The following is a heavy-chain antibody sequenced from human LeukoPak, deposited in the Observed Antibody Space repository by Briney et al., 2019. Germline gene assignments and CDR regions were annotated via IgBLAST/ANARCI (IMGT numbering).Heavy chain of an antibody. CDR2: ISYDGSNK. CDR3: AKDRSRGWLRYFDWLPKYFQH. J-gene: IGHJ1*01. CDR1: GFTFSSYA. Sequence: PGGSLRLSCAASGFTFSSYAMHWVRQAPGKGLEWVAVISYDGSNKYYADSVKGRFTISRDNSKNTLYLQMNSLRAEDTAVYYCAKDRSRGWLRYFDWLPKYFQHWGQGTLVTVSS. V-gene: IGHV3-30*04. D-gene: IGHD3-9*01.